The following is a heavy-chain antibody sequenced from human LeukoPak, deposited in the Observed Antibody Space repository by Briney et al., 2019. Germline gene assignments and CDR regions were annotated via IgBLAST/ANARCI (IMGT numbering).Heavy chain of an antibody. CDR1: GFTFGDYA. CDR2: IRSKAYGGTT. J-gene: IGHJ4*02. D-gene: IGHD2-15*01. V-gene: IGHV3-49*04. Sequence: GGSLRLSCTASGFTFGDYAMSWVRQAPGKGLEWVGFIRSKAYGGTTEYAASVKGRFTIPRDDSKSIAYLQMNSLKTEDTAVYYCTRDRCSGGSCYSGFDYWGQGTLVTVSS. CDR3: TRDRCSGGSCYSGFDY.